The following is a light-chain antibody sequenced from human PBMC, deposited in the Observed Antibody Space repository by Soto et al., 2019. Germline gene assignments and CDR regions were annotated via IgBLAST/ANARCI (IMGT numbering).Light chain of an antibody. CDR3: CSYAGSYTLL. V-gene: IGLV2-11*01. J-gene: IGLJ2*01. CDR2: DVS. Sequence: QSALTQPRSVSGSPGQSVTISCTGTRSDVGGYNYVSWYQHHPGKAPKLMIYDVSKRPSGVPDRFSGSKSGNTASLTISGLRAEDEADYYCCSYAGSYTLLFGGGTKVTVL. CDR1: RSDVGGYNY.